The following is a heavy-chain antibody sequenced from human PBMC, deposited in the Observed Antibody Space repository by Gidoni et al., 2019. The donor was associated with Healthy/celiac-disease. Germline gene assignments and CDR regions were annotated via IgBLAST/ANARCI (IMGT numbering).Heavy chain of an antibody. J-gene: IGHJ1*01. CDR1: GFPFSDYY. Sequence: QVQLVESGGGLVKPGGSLRPSCAASGFPFSDYYLSWIRQAPGKGLEWVSYISSSGSTIYYADSVKGRFTISRDNAKNSLYLQMNSLRAEDTAVYYCARGPSLRVRYDYGDYSIQHWGQGTLVTVSS. CDR2: ISSSGSTI. CDR3: ARGPSLRVRYDYGDYSIQH. V-gene: IGHV3-11*01. D-gene: IGHD4-17*01.